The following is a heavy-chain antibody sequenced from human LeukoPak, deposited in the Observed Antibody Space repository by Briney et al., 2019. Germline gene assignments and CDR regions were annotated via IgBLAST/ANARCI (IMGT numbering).Heavy chain of an antibody. Sequence: SETLSLTCTVSGGSISSYYWSWIRQPPGKGLEWIGYIYYSGSTNYNPSLKGRVTISVDTSKNQFSLKLSSVTAADTAVYYCARVSLFGSRYYFDYWGQGTLVTVSS. V-gene: IGHV4-59*01. J-gene: IGHJ4*02. CDR3: ARVSLFGSRYYFDY. CDR1: GGSISSYY. D-gene: IGHD3-16*01. CDR2: IYYSGST.